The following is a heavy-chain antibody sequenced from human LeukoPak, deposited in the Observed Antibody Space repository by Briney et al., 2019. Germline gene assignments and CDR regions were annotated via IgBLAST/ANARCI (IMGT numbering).Heavy chain of an antibody. CDR1: GFTFNNYA. D-gene: IGHD5-18*01. J-gene: IGHJ2*01. CDR2: ISGSGGST. CDR3: AKVRGYSYGYDWYFDL. V-gene: IGHV3-23*01. Sequence: PGGSLRLSCAASGFTFNNYAMSWVRQAPGKGLEWVSCISGSGGSTYYADSVKGRFTFSRDNSKNTLSLQMNSLRAEDTAVYYCAKVRGYSYGYDWYFDLWGRGTLVTVSS.